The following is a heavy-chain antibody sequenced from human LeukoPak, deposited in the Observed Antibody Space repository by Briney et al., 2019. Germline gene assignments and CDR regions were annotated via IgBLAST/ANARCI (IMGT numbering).Heavy chain of an antibody. V-gene: IGHV3-23*01. CDR1: GFTFSSYA. CDR2: ISGSGGST. Sequence: PGGSLRLSCAASGFTFSSYAMSWVRQAPGKGLEWVSAISGSGGSTYYADSVKGRFTISRDNSKNTLYLQMNSLRAEDTAVYYCAKGSSGYLHYYYYMDVWGKGTTVTVSS. J-gene: IGHJ6*03. D-gene: IGHD3-22*01. CDR3: AKGSSGYLHYYYYMDV.